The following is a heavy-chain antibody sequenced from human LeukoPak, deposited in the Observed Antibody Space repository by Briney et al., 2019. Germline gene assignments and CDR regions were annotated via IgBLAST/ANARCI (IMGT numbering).Heavy chain of an antibody. Sequence: PSETLSLTCAVYGGSFSGYYWSWIRQPPGKGLEWIGEINHSGSTNYNPSLKSRVTISVDTSKNQFSLKLSSVTAADTAVYYCARHLNLWFERSRFDYWGQRTLVTVSS. CDR1: GGSFSGYY. CDR3: ARHLNLWFERSRFDY. J-gene: IGHJ4*02. V-gene: IGHV4-34*01. CDR2: INHSGST. D-gene: IGHD3-10*01.